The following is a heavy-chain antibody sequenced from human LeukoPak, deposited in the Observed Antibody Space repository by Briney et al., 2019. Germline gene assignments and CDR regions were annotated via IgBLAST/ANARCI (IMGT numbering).Heavy chain of an antibody. CDR1: GFTFSSYS. V-gene: IGHV3-48*04. J-gene: IGHJ5*02. CDR2: ISSSSSTI. Sequence: PGGSLRLSCAASGFTFSSYSMNWVRQAPGKGLEWVSYISSSSSTIYYADSVKGRFTISRDNAKNSLYLQMNSLRAEDTAVYYCARDPDFYGSGSYYNPSNWFDPWGQGTLATVSS. CDR3: ARDPDFYGSGSYYNPSNWFDP. D-gene: IGHD3-10*01.